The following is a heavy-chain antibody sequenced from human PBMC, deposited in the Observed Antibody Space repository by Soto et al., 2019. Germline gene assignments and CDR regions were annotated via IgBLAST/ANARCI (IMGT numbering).Heavy chain of an antibody. D-gene: IGHD6-19*01. J-gene: IGHJ1*01. CDR2: ISGSGDST. CDR3: AKGVRGIAVAGTGYFQH. V-gene: IGHV3-23*01. Sequence: GGSLRLSCAASGFTFSSYAMSWVRQAPGKGLEWVSGISGSGDSTYYADSVKGRFTISRDNSKKTVYLQMNSLRAEDTAVYYCAKGVRGIAVAGTGYFQHWGQGTLVTVSS. CDR1: GFTFSSYA.